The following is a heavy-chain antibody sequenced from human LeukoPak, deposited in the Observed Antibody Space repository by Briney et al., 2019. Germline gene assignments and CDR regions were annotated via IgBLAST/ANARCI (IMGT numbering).Heavy chain of an antibody. D-gene: IGHD5-12*01. CDR2: IYSGGST. CDR3: ARGSNIVATS. J-gene: IGHJ4*02. CDR1: GFTFSTSC. V-gene: IGHV3-53*01. Sequence: GGSLRLSCAASGFTFSTSCMSWVRQAPEKGLEWVSVIYSGGSTYYADSVKGRFTISRDNSKNTLYLQMNSLRAEDTAVYYCARGSNIVATSWGQGTLVTVSS.